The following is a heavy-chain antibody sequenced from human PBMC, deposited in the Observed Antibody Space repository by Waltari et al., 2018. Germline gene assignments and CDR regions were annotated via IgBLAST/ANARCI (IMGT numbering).Heavy chain of an antibody. D-gene: IGHD3-16*02. CDR1: GYTFTSYD. V-gene: IGHV1-8*01. CDR2: MNPNSGNT. CDR3: ARGNRRAFGGVIVLYYMDV. Sequence: QVQLVQSGAEVKKPGASVKVSCKASGYTFTSYDINWVRQATGQGLEWMGWMNPNSGNTGYAQKFQGRVTMTRNTSISTAYMELSSLRSEDTAVYYCARGNRRAFGGVIVLYYMDVWGKGTTVTVSS. J-gene: IGHJ6*03.